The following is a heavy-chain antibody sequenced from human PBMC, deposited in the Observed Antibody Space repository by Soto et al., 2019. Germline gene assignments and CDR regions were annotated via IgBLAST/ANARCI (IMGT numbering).Heavy chain of an antibody. J-gene: IGHJ4*02. CDR1: GYTFTSHA. CDR2: INPGNGQA. V-gene: IGHV1-3*01. Sequence: QVQLVQSGAEVKKPGASVKISCKASGYTFTSHAIHWVRQAPGQRLEWMGWINPGNGQAEYSQKFQGSVAITRDTSASTAYMELSTLTSEDTAVYFCAREQQAVEVNFSDYWGQGTLVTVS. CDR3: AREQQAVEVNFSDY. D-gene: IGHD6-13*01.